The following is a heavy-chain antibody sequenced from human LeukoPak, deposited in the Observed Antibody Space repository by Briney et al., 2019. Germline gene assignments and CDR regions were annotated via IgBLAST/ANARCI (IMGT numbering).Heavy chain of an antibody. CDR1: GFTFSSYA. V-gene: IGHV3-30-3*01. D-gene: IGHD1-7*01. CDR3: ARVPTEYNWNSEGHGNFDP. J-gene: IGHJ5*02. CDR2: ISYDGSNK. Sequence: GRSLRLSCAASGFTFSSYAMHWLRQAPGKGLEWVAVISYDGSNKYYADSVKGRFTISRDNSKNPLYLQMNSVRAQYTAVYYCARVPTEYNWNSEGHGNFDPWGRGTLVTVSS.